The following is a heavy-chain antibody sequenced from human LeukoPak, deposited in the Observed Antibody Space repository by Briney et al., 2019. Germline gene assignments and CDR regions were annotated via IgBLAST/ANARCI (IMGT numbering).Heavy chain of an antibody. CDR3: ARSGNYYDSSGFKSWYYFDY. D-gene: IGHD3-22*01. V-gene: IGHV3-7*01. J-gene: IGHJ4*02. CDR2: IKQDESEK. Sequence: PGGSLRICCATSGFTFSSYWMSWVRQAPGKGPEWVANIKQDESEKYYVDSVKGRFTSSRDNAKNSLYLQMNSLRAEDTAVYYCARSGNYYDSSGFKSWYYFDYWGQGTLVTVSS. CDR1: GFTFSSYW.